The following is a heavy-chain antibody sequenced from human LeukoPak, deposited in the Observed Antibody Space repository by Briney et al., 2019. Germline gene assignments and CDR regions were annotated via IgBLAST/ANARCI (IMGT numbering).Heavy chain of an antibody. CDR3: ARQSVRGVITIFDY. CDR2: ISGTGTYI. V-gene: IGHV3-21*01. Sequence: NPGGSLRLSCAASGFAFSTYSMTWVRQAPGKGLEWVSFISGTGTYIYYPDSVKGRFTISRDNAKSSLYLQMSSLRAEDTAVYYCARQSVRGVITIFDYWGQGTLVTVSS. CDR1: GFAFSTYS. D-gene: IGHD3-10*01. J-gene: IGHJ4*02.